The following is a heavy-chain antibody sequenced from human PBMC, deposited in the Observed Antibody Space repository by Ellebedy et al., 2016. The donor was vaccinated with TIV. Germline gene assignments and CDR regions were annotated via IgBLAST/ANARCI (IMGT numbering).Heavy chain of an antibody. Sequence: GESLKISCAASGFTVSSNYMSWVRQAPGQGLEWVSVIYGADITYYADSVKGRFTIPRHISNNTLYLQMNSLRPEDTAVYYCAGQGGWELLWGQGTLVTVSS. V-gene: IGHV3-53*04. CDR2: IYGADIT. J-gene: IGHJ1*01. D-gene: IGHD1-26*01. CDR1: GFTVSSNY. CDR3: AGQGGWELL.